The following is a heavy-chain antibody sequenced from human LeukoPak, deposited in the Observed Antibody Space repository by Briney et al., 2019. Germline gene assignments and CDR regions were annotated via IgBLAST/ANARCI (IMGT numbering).Heavy chain of an antibody. J-gene: IGHJ4*02. CDR1: GGSISSGGYS. CDR3: ARVFANSGYWYYFDY. Sequence: PPQTLSLTCAVSGGSISSGGYSWSWIRQPPGKGLEWIGYIYHSGSTYYNPSLKSRVTISVGRSKNQFSLKLSSVTAADTAVYYCARVFANSGYWYYFDYWGQGTLVTVSS. V-gene: IGHV4-30-2*01. CDR2: IYHSGST. D-gene: IGHD5-12*01.